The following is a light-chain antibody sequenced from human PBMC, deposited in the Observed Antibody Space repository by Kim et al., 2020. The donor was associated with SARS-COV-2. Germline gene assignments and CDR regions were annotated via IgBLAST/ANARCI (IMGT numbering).Light chain of an antibody. CDR3: QSYDSSLSVYV. CDR1: SSNLGAGFD. V-gene: IGLV1-40*01. CDR2: DNN. J-gene: IGLJ1*01. Sequence: GVTNSCTGSSSNLGAGFDGHWYQQLPGTAPKLLIYDNNNPPSGVPDRFSGSKAGTSASLAITGLPAEDEADYYCQSYDSSLSVYVFGTGTKVTVL.